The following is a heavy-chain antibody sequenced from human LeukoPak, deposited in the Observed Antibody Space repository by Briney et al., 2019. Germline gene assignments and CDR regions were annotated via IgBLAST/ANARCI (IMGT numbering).Heavy chain of an antibody. D-gene: IGHD3-22*01. CDR3: ARVLYYYDSSGYLDP. J-gene: IGHJ5*02. Sequence: PGGSLRLSCAASGFTFSDHYMDWVRQAPGKGLEWVGRTRNKANSYTTEYAASVKGRFTISRDDSKSSLYLQMNSLKTEDTAVYYCARVLYYYDSSGYLDPWGQGTLVTVSS. V-gene: IGHV3-72*01. CDR2: TRNKANSYTT. CDR1: GFTFSDHY.